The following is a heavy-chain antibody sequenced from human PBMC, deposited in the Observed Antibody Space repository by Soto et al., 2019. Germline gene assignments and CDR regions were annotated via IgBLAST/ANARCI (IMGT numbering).Heavy chain of an antibody. V-gene: IGHV3-30*18. CDR1: GLTFSLYG. CDR2: ISFDVKNR. D-gene: IGHD6-25*01. Sequence: QVQLLESGGGVVQPGRSLKLSCRTSGLTFSLYGMHWVRQAPGKGREWLAVISFDVKNRYYADSVKGRLNISRDNSKTTLFLQMISLRPDDTAVYFCAKGSHAAAVLDHWGQGALVTVAS. CDR3: AKGSHAAAVLDH. J-gene: IGHJ4*02.